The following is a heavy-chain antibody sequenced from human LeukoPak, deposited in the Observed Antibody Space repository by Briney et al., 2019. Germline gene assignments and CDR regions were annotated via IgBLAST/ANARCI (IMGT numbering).Heavy chain of an antibody. CDR2: ISAYDGNT. J-gene: IGHJ4*02. V-gene: IGHV1-18*01. D-gene: IGHD4-23*01. Sequence: ASVKVSCKTSGYTFTNYGINWVRQAPGQGLGWMGYISAYDGNTNYAQKFQGRVTMTTDTSTNTVYVELRSLRSDDTAVYYCARVAVAQYYFDYWGQGTLVTVSS. CDR3: ARVAVAQYYFDY. CDR1: GYTFTNYG.